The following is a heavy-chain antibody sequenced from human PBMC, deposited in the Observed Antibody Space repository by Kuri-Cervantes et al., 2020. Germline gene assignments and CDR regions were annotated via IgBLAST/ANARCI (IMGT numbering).Heavy chain of an antibody. D-gene: IGHD1-26*01. CDR1: GYTFINYG. CDR3: ARGGAGRWELLRHAFDI. Sequence: ASVKVSCKASGYTFINYGISWVRQAPGQGLEWMGWISAYNGNTNYAQKFQGRVTMTTDTSTTTAYMELRSLRSDDTAVYYCARGGAGRWELLRHAFDIWGQGTMVTVSS. J-gene: IGHJ3*02. V-gene: IGHV1-18*01. CDR2: ISAYNGNT.